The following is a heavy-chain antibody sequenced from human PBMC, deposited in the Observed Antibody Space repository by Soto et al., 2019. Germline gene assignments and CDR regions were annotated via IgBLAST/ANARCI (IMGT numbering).Heavy chain of an antibody. J-gene: IGHJ4*02. D-gene: IGHD3-22*01. V-gene: IGHV1-69*06. CDR3: ARDRDYYDSSGYYSFDY. CDR1: GGTFSSYA. CDR2: IIPIFGTA. Sequence: QVQLVQSGAEVKKPGSSVKVSCKASGGTFSSYAISWVRQAPGQGLEWMGGIIPIFGTANYAQKFQGRVTITADKSTSTAYMELSSLRSEDTAVYYCARDRDYYDSSGYYSFDYWGQGTLVTVFS.